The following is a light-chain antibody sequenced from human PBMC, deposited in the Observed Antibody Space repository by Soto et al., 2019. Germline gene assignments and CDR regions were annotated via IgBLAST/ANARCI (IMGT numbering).Light chain of an antibody. CDR3: QQYGSSSIT. J-gene: IGKJ5*01. CDR1: QSVSTN. CDR2: DAS. Sequence: ELVSTQSPATLSVSPGASATLSGRASQSVSTNLAWYQQKPGQAPRLLIYDASSRATGIPDRFSGSGSGTDFTLTISRLEPEDFAVYYCQQYGSSSITFGQGTRLEIK. V-gene: IGKV3-20*01.